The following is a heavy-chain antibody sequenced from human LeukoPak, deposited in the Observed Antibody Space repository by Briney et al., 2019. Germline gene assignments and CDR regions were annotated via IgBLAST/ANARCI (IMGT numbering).Heavy chain of an antibody. J-gene: IGHJ5*02. CDR3: ARDGSWSTVTTIAFWFDP. CDR2: IYYRGST. D-gene: IGHD4-17*01. Sequence: SETLSLTCTVSGGSISSYYWSWIRQPPGKGLEWIGYIYYRGSTKYNPSPKSRVTISVDTSKNQFSLKLSSVTAADTAVYYCARDGSWSTVTTIAFWFDPWGQGTLVTVSS. V-gene: IGHV4-59*12. CDR1: GGSISSYY.